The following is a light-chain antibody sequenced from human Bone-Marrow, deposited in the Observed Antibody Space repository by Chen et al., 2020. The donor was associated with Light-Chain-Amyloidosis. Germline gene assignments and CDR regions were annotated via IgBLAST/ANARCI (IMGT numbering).Light chain of an antibody. CDR3: QQYGTSPLT. CDR2: GSS. Sequence: IVFTPSPCTLSLSPGEGANLSCRASQTISSNYLTWYQQKFGHAPRLLIYGSSSRATGIPDRFNGSGSGTDFTLTINRLEPEDFAMYYCQQYGTSPLTFGGGTKVEIK. CDR1: QTISSNY. V-gene: IGKV3-20*01. J-gene: IGKJ4*01.